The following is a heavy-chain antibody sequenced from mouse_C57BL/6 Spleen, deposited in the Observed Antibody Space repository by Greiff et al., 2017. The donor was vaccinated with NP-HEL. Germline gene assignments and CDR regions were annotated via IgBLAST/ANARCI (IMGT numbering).Heavy chain of an antibody. CDR3: ARRVYDY. J-gene: IGHJ2*01. CDR1: GYTFTSYW. V-gene: IGHV1-50*01. Sequence: QVQLQQSGAELVKPGASVKLSCKASGYTFTSYWMQWVKQRPGQGLEWIGEIDPSDSYTNYNQKFKGKATLTVDTSSSTAYMQLSSLTSEDSAVYDCARRVYDYWGQGTTLTVSS. CDR2: IDPSDSYT.